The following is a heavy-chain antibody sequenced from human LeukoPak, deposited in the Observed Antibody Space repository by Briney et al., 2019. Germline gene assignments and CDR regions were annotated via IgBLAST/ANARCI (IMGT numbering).Heavy chain of an antibody. Sequence: GGSLRLSCAASGFSFSTYSMNWVRQAPGKGLEWVSYITGGGSTIYYADSVKGRFTVSRDNAQNSLFLQMDSLRDEDTAVYYCARRGYFDFWGQGTMVTVSS. J-gene: IGHJ4*02. CDR2: ITGGGSTI. V-gene: IGHV3-48*02. CDR3: ARRGYFDF. D-gene: IGHD5-12*01. CDR1: GFSFSTYS.